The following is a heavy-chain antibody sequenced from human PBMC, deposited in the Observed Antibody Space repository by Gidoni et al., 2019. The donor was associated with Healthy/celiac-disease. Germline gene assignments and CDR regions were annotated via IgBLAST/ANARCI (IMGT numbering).Heavy chain of an antibody. CDR2: IRSKANSYAT. CDR1: GFTCGGSA. D-gene: IGHD6-19*01. Sequence: EVQLVESGGGLVQPGGSLKLSCAASGFTCGGSAMHWVRQASGKGREWVGRIRSKANSYATAYAESVKGRFTISRDDSKNTAYRQMNSLKTEDTAVYYCTSSKEGQWLADSWFDPWGQGTLVTVSS. V-gene: IGHV3-73*02. CDR3: TSSKEGQWLADSWFDP. J-gene: IGHJ5*02.